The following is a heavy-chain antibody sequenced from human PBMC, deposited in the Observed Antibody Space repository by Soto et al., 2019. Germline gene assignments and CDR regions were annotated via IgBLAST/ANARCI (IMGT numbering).Heavy chain of an antibody. D-gene: IGHD2-21*02. Sequence: GASVKVSCKASGYTFTSYYMHWVRQAPGQGLEWMGIINPSGGSTSYAQKFQGRVTMTRDTSTSTVYMELSSLRSEDTAVYYCARDAVEVLNCGGDCYSPYYWGQGTLVTVSS. J-gene: IGHJ4*02. CDR2: INPSGGST. CDR1: GYTFTSYY. V-gene: IGHV1-46*03. CDR3: ARDAVEVLNCGGDCYSPYY.